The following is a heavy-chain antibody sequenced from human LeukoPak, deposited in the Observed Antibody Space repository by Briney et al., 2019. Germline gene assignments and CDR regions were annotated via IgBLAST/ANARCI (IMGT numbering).Heavy chain of an antibody. D-gene: IGHD3-16*01. CDR2: IIPIFGTA. V-gene: IGHV1-69*13. Sequence: GASVKVSCKASGGTFSSYAISWVRQAPGQGLEWMGGIIPIFGTANYAQKFQGRVTITADESTSTAYMERSSLRSEDTAVYYCARFDWGHFDYWGQGTLVTVSS. J-gene: IGHJ4*02. CDR3: ARFDWGHFDY. CDR1: GGTFSSYA.